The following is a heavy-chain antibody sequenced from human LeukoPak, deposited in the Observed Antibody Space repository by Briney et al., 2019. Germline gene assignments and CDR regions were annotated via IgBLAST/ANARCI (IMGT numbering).Heavy chain of an antibody. Sequence: SETLSLTCAVSGGSISSSNWWSWVRQPPGKGLEWIGEIYHSGSTNYNPSLKSRVTISVDKSKNQFSLNLSSVSAADTAVYYCARITGTRSDGHKWFDSWAREPWSPSPQ. CDR3: ARITGTRSDGHKWFDS. D-gene: IGHD1-1*01. V-gene: IGHV4-4*02. J-gene: IGHJ5*01. CDR1: GGSISSSNW. CDR2: IYHSGST.